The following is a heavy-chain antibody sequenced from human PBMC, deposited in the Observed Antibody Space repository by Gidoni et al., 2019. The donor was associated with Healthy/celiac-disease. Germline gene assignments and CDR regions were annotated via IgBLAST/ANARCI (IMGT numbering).Heavy chain of an antibody. CDR3: ARGRSSGT. Sequence: QVQLQQWGAGLLKPSETLSLTCAVYGGSFSGYYWSWIRQPPGKGLEWIGEINHSGSTNYNPSLKSRVTISVDTSKNQFSLKLSSVTAADTAVYYCARGRSSGTWGQGTLVTVSS. CDR2: INHSGST. V-gene: IGHV4-34*01. CDR1: GGSFSGYY. D-gene: IGHD6-25*01. J-gene: IGHJ5*02.